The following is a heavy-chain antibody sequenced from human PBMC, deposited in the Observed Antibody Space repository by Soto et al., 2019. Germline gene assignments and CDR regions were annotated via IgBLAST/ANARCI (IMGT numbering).Heavy chain of an antibody. D-gene: IGHD1-1*01. J-gene: IGHJ3*02. Sequence: SETLSLTCTVSGGSISSGDYYWSWIRQLPGKGLEWIGYIYYSGSTYYNPSLKSRVTISVDTSKNQFSLKLSSVTAADTAVYYCARVDVARYAGAFDIWGQGTMVTVSS. CDR1: GGSISSGDYY. V-gene: IGHV4-30-4*01. CDR3: ARVDVARYAGAFDI. CDR2: IYYSGST.